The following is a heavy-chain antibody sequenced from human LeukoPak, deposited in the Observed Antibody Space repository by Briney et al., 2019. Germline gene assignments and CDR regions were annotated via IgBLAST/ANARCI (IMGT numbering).Heavy chain of an antibody. J-gene: IGHJ3*02. D-gene: IGHD2-2*01. V-gene: IGHV4-59*12. CDR3: ARVPLIVVVPAAMDDAFDI. CDR2: IYYSGST. Sequence: SETLSLTCTVSGGSISSYYWSWIRQPPGKRLEWIGHIYYSGSTYYNPSLKSRVTISVDTSKNQFSLKLSSVTAADTAVYYCARVPLIVVVPAAMDDAFDIWGQGTMVTVSS. CDR1: GGSISSYY.